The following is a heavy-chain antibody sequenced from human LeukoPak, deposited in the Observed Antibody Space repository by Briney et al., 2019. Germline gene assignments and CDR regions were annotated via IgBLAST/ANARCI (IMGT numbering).Heavy chain of an antibody. CDR2: INHSGST. Sequence: SETLSLTCAVYGGSFSGYYWSWIRQPPGKGLEWIGEINHSGSTNYNPSLKSRVTISVDTSKNRFSLKLSSVTAADTAVYYCAREKVAGTPVSRGHFDYWGQGTLVTVSS. CDR3: AREKVAGTPVSRGHFDY. CDR1: GGSFSGYY. J-gene: IGHJ4*02. V-gene: IGHV4-34*01. D-gene: IGHD6-19*01.